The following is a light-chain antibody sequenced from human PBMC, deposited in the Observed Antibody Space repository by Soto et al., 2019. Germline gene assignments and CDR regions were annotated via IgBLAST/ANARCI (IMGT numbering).Light chain of an antibody. V-gene: IGLV2-8*01. CDR3: SSDAGTTNRV. CDR2: EVS. CDR1: TSDVRGSYY. J-gene: IGLJ3*02. Sequence: QLVLTQPPSASGSPGQSVTISCTGTTSDVRGSYYVSWYQQHPGKAPKLIIYEVSKRPSGVPARFSGSKSGNTASLTVSGLQAEDEADYYCSSDAGTTNRVFGGGTKLTVL.